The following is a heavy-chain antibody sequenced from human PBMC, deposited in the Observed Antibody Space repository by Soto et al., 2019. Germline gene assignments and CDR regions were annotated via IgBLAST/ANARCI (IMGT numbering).Heavy chain of an antibody. CDR2: INHSGST. Sequence: QVQLQQWGAGLLKPSETLSLTCAVYGGSFSGYYWSWIRQPPGKGLEWIGEINHSGSTNYNPSLKSRVTISVDTSKNQFSLKLSSVTAADTAVYYCARLKGYQLLHSNWFAPWGQGTLVTVSS. CDR3: ARLKGYQLLHSNWFAP. CDR1: GGSFSGYY. J-gene: IGHJ5*02. V-gene: IGHV4-34*01. D-gene: IGHD2-2*01.